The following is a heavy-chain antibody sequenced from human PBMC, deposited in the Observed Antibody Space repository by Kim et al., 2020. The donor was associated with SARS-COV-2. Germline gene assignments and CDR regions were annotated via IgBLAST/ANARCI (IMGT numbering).Heavy chain of an antibody. D-gene: IGHD5-12*01. Sequence: DSVKGRFTISRDNAKNSLYLQMNSLRDEDTAVYYCARSSYSGYREYFFNYWGQGTLVTVSS. J-gene: IGHJ4*02. CDR3: ARSSYSGYREYFFNY. V-gene: IGHV3-11*04.